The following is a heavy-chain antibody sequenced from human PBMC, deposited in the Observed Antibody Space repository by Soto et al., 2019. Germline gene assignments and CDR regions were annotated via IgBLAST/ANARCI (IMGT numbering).Heavy chain of an antibody. D-gene: IGHD1-1*01. Sequence: QVQLQESGPGLVKPSQTLSLTCTVSGGSISSVDYYWSWIRQHPGKGLEWFGYIYYSGSTYYNPSLKSRVTISMDRSKNQCSLQLSCVTAADTAMYYCAGGPRYEEFDHWGQGTLVTVSS. J-gene: IGHJ4*02. V-gene: IGHV4-31*03. CDR1: GGSISSVDYY. CDR2: IYYSGST. CDR3: AGGPRYEEFDH.